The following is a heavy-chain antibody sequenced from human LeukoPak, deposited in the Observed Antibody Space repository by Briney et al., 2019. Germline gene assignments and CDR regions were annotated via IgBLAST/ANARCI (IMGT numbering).Heavy chain of an antibody. V-gene: IGHV3-48*01. CDR1: GFTFSSYS. D-gene: IGHD2-2*01. J-gene: IGHJ4*02. CDR2: ISSSSSTI. Sequence: PGRSLRLSCAASGFTFSSYSMNWVRQAPGKGLEWVSYISSSSSTIYYADSVKGRFTISRDNAKNSLYLQMNSQRAEDTAVYYCARDVEYQLLLPYYFDYWGQGTLVTVSS. CDR3: ARDVEYQLLLPYYFDY.